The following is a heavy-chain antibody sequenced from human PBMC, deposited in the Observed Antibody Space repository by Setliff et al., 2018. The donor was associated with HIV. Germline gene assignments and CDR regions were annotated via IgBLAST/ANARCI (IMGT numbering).Heavy chain of an antibody. Sequence: NPSETLSLTCTVSGGSISSGGYYWSWIRQHPGKGLEWVGYIYYNGNAYYNPSLKSRVTISVDRSKNQFSLKLSSVTAADTAVYYCARRGDFFYYAMDVWGQGTTVTVSS. CDR3: ARRGDFFYYAMDV. CDR1: GGSISSGGYY. J-gene: IGHJ6*02. CDR2: IYYNGNA. V-gene: IGHV4-30-4*08.